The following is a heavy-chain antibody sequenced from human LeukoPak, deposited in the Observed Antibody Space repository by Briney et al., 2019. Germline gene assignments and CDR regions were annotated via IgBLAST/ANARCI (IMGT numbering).Heavy chain of an antibody. J-gene: IGHJ4*02. Sequence: GGTLRLSCAASGFTFSSYGMSWVRQAPGKGLEWVSAISGSGGSTYYADSVKGRFTISRDNSRNTLYLQMNSLRAEDTAVYYCAKRKITTVTFDYWGQGTLVTVSS. D-gene: IGHD4-17*01. V-gene: IGHV3-23*01. CDR3: AKRKITTVTFDY. CDR1: GFTFSSYG. CDR2: ISGSGGST.